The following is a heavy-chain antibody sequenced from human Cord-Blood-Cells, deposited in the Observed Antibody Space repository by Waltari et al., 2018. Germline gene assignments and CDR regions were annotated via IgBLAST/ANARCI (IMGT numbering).Heavy chain of an antibody. CDR1: EYTFTRFD. Sequence: QVQLVQSGAEVKKPGASVKVSGTDSEYTFTRFDIHGVRQATGQGLEWMGWMNPNSGNTGYAQKFQGRVTITRNTSISTAYMELSSLRSEDTAVYYCARGDYRGMDVWGQGTTVTVSS. CDR2: MNPNSGNT. D-gene: IGHD4-4*01. J-gene: IGHJ6*02. V-gene: IGHV1-8*03. CDR3: ARGDYRGMDV.